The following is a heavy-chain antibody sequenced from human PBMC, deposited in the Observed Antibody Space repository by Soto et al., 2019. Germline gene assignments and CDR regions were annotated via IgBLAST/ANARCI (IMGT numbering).Heavy chain of an antibody. CDR1: GYTFTGYY. J-gene: IGHJ6*02. Sequence: ASVKVSCKASGYTFTGYYMHCVLQSPLQWLEWMGCINPNSGGTNYAQKFQGRVTMTRDTSISTAYMELSRLRSDDTAVYYCARDKDIVVVVAATTPPPSYGMDVWGQGTTVTVSS. V-gene: IGHV1-2*02. CDR3: ARDKDIVVVVAATTPPPSYGMDV. D-gene: IGHD2-15*01. CDR2: INPNSGGT.